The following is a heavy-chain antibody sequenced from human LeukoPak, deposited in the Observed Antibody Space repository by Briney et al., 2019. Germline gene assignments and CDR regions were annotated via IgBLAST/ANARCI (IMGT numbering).Heavy chain of an antibody. CDR3: AREPYYDSSGYYYVSYYYYYMDV. CDR1: GYSFSSYF. CDR2: INPSGEFT. D-gene: IGHD3-22*01. V-gene: IGHV1-46*01. Sequence: ASVEVSCKASGYSFSSYFIHWVRQAPGQGLEWMGVINPSGEFTTYAQEFQGRVTMTRDMSTSTVYMELSSLRSEDTAVYYCAREPYYDSSGYYYVSYYYYYMDVWGKGTTVTVSS. J-gene: IGHJ6*03.